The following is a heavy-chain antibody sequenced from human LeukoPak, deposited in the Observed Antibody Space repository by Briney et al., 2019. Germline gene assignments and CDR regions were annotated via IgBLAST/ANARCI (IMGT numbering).Heavy chain of an antibody. CDR3: ARVNDSSGYSDDY. Sequence: GASVKVSCKAPGYTLTSYGITWVRQAPGQGLEWMGWISAYNGNTNYAQKFQGRVTMTTDTSTNTAYMELKSLRSDDTAVYYCARVNDSSGYSDDYWGQGTLVTVSS. J-gene: IGHJ4*02. D-gene: IGHD3-22*01. CDR2: ISAYNGNT. CDR1: GYTLTSYG. V-gene: IGHV1-18*01.